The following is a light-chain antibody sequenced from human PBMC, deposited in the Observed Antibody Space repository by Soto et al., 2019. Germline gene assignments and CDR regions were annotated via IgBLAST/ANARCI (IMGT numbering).Light chain of an antibody. V-gene: IGKV1-39*01. CDR2: AAS. CDR3: HQTAANPWT. J-gene: IGKJ1*01. CDR1: QNIGVY. Sequence: DIQMTQSPSSLSASVGDRVTITCRASQNIGVYLNWYQKKPGKAPKLLIHAASSLHSGVPSTFSGSGSGTDFAPTISSLQPEDFATYYCHQTAANPWTFAQGTKVEIK.